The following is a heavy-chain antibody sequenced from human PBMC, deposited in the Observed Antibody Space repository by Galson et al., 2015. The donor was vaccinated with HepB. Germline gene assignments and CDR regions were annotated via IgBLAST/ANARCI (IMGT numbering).Heavy chain of an antibody. J-gene: IGHJ6*02. CDR1: DGSIRSYY. CDR3: ARLGPISGWYPFAMDV. V-gene: IGHV4-59*08. Sequence: SETLSLTCTVSDGSIRSYYWTWIRQPPGKGLEWIGHLFYSGSTNYNPSLKSRVTISVDTSKSQFSLNLNSVTAADTAVYYCARLGPISGWYPFAMDVWGQGTTVTVSS. CDR2: LFYSGST. D-gene: IGHD6-19*01.